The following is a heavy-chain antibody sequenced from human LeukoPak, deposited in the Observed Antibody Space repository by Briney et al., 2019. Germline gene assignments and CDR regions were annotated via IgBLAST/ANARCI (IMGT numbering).Heavy chain of an antibody. CDR1: GFTFSSHW. V-gene: IGHV3-23*01. D-gene: IGHD6-13*01. J-gene: IGHJ4*02. Sequence: GGSLRLSCAASGFTFSSHWMHWVRQAPGKGLEWVSTISGSGGTTYYADSVKGRFTISRDNSKNTLYLQMNSLRAEDAAVYYCANHRYSSSWSPFDYWGQGTLVTVSS. CDR3: ANHRYSSSWSPFDY. CDR2: ISGSGGTT.